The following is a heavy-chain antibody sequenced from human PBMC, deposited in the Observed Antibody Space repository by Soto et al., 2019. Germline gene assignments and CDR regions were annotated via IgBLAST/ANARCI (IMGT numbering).Heavy chain of an antibody. CDR3: ASFSANFDY. D-gene: IGHD1-26*01. J-gene: IGHJ4*02. CDR1: GGSISSYY. V-gene: IGHV4-59*01. Sequence: SETLSLTCTVSGGSISSYYWSWIRQPPGKGLEWIGYIYYSGSTNYNPSLKSRVTISVDTSKNQFSLKLSSVTAADTAVYYCASFSANFDYWGQGTLVTVSS. CDR2: IYYSGST.